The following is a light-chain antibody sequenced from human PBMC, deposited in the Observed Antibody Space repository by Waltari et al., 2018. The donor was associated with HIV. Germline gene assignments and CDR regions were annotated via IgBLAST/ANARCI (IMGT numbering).Light chain of an antibody. Sequence: QSVLTQPPSASGTPGQRVTISCSGSSSNIGSNYVYWYQQLPGTAPKLLIYRNNQRPSGVPDRFPGSKSGTSASLAISGLRSEDEADYYCAVWDDSLSVVFGGGTKLTVL. CDR3: AVWDDSLSVV. CDR1: SSNIGSNY. V-gene: IGLV1-47*01. CDR2: RNN. J-gene: IGLJ2*01.